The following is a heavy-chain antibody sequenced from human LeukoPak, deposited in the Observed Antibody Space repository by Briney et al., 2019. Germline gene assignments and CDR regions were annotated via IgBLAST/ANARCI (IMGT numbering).Heavy chain of an antibody. CDR1: GGSISSYY. CDR2: IYTSGNT. CDR3: ARDHCSGGSCYFPPDY. V-gene: IGHV4-4*07. Sequence: PSETLSLTCTVSGGSISSYYWSWIRQPAGKGLEWIGRIYTSGNTNYNPSLKSRVTMSVDTSKNQFSLKLSSVTAADTAVYYCARDHCSGGSCYFPPDYWGQGTLVTVSS. D-gene: IGHD2-15*01. J-gene: IGHJ4*02.